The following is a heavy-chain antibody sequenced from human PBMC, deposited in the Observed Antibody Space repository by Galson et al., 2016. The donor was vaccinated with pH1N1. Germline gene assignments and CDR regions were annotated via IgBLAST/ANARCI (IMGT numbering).Heavy chain of an antibody. J-gene: IGHJ4*01. D-gene: IGHD2-21*02. V-gene: IGHV3-9*01. CDR3: ARSPGYMVTALDN. Sequence: SLRLSCAASGFTFDDYAMHWVRQAPGKGLEWVSGISWDSGSIGYADSVKGRFTISRDNAKNSLYLQMNSLTSEDTAVYYCARSPGYMVTALDNWGHGTLVTVSS. CDR1: GFTFDDYA. CDR2: ISWDSGSI.